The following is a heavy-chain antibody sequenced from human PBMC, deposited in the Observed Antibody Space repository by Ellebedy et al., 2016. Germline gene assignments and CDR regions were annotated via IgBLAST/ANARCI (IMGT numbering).Heavy chain of an antibody. Sequence: SETLSLTCTVSGGSISSSSYYWGWIRQPPGKGLEWIGEINHSGSTNYNPSLKSRVTISVDTSKNQFSLKLSSVTAADTAVYYCARGFKGKYYYNSSGYPRTPYFDYWGQGTLVTVSS. CDR1: GGSISSSSYY. V-gene: IGHV4-39*07. D-gene: IGHD3-22*01. CDR2: INHSGST. CDR3: ARGFKGKYYYNSSGYPRTPYFDY. J-gene: IGHJ4*02.